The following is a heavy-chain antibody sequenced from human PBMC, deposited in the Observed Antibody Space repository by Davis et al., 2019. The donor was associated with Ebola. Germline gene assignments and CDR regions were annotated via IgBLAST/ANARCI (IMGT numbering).Heavy chain of an antibody. V-gene: IGHV5-51*01. CDR3: ARLYGPGHYLNWYFNL. J-gene: IGHJ2*01. CDR1: GYSFTSYW. CDR2: IYPGDSDT. D-gene: IGHD3-10*01. Sequence: GESLKISCKASGYSFTSYWIAWVRQMPGKGLEWMGIIYPGDSDTRYSPSFQGQVIISADKSISTAYLQWNSLQASDTAVYYCARLYGPGHYLNWYFNLWGRGTLVTVSS.